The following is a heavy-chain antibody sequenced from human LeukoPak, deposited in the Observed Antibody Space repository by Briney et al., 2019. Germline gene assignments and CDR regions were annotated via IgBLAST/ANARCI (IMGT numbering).Heavy chain of an antibody. J-gene: IGHJ6*03. Sequence: SETLSLTCAVYGGSFSGYYWSWIRQPPGKGLEWIGEINHSGSTNYNPSLKSRVPISVDTSKNQFSLKLSSVPAADTAVYYCARVPRGYSYGPHYYYYYYMDVWGKGTTVTVSS. V-gene: IGHV4-34*01. CDR1: GGSFSGYY. CDR3: ARVPRGYSYGPHYYYYYYMDV. D-gene: IGHD5-18*01. CDR2: INHSGST.